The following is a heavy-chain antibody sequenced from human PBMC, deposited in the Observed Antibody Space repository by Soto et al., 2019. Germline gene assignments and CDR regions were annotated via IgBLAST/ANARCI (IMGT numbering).Heavy chain of an antibody. CDR3: ARPQTYYYDSSLKGIGAFDI. CDR1: GYSFTSYW. V-gene: IGHV5-51*01. CDR2: IYPGDSDT. Sequence: GESLKISCKGSGYSFTSYWIGWVRQMPGKGLEWMGIIYPGDSDTRYSPSFQGQVTISADKSISTAYLQWSSLKASDTAMYYCARPQTYYYDSSLKGIGAFDIWGQGTMVTV. J-gene: IGHJ3*02. D-gene: IGHD3-22*01.